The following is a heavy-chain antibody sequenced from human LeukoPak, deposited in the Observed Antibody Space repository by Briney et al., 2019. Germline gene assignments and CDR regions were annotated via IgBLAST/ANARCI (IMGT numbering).Heavy chain of an antibody. V-gene: IGHV3-11*01. CDR2: ISSSGSTI. J-gene: IGHJ4*02. CDR1: GFTFSDYY. D-gene: IGHD2-15*01. CDR3: AGYCGGGTCNAAGY. Sequence: GGSLRLSCAASGFTFSDYYMSWIRQAPGKGLEWVSYISSSGSTIYYADSVKGRFTTSRDNARNSLYLQMNSLRAEDTAVYYCAGYCGGGTCNAAGYWGQGTLVTVSS.